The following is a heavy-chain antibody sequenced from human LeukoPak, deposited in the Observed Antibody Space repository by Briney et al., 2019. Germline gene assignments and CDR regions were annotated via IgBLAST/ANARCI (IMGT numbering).Heavy chain of an antibody. Sequence: PGGSLRLSCAASGFTFSSYWMSWVRQAPGKGLEWVANIKQDGSEKYYVDSVKGRFTISRDNAKNSLYLQMNSLRAEDTAVYYCARGGSIYDFWRNCCNWFDPWGQGTLVTVSS. CDR2: IKQDGSEK. CDR1: GFTFSSYW. J-gene: IGHJ5*02. V-gene: IGHV3-7*01. CDR3: ARGGSIYDFWRNCCNWFDP. D-gene: IGHD3-3*01.